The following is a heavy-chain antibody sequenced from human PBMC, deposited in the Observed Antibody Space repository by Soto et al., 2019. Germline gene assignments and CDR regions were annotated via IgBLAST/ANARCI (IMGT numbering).Heavy chain of an antibody. CDR3: AKGPDEYSSSSLGTIFDY. D-gene: IGHD6-6*01. J-gene: IGHJ4*02. V-gene: IGHV3-30*18. Sequence: GGSLRLSCAASGFTFSSYGMHWVRQAPGKGLEWVAVISYDGSNKYYADSVKGRFTISRDNSKNTLYLQMNSLRAEDTAVYYCAKGPDEYSSSSLGTIFDYWGQGTLVTVSS. CDR1: GFTFSSYG. CDR2: ISYDGSNK.